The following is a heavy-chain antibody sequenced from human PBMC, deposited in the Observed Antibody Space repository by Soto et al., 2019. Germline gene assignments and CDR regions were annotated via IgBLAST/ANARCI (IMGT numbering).Heavy chain of an antibody. Sequence: QVQLVQSGAEVKKPGSSVKVSCKASGGTFSSYAISWVRQAPGQGLEWMGGIIPIFGTANYAQKFQGRVTITADKSTSTAYMELRSLRSEDTAVYYCARGQMATTVYYYYGMDVWGQGTTVTVSS. CDR3: ARGQMATTVYYYYGMDV. CDR1: GGTFSSYA. CDR2: IIPIFGTA. D-gene: IGHD5-12*01. J-gene: IGHJ6*02. V-gene: IGHV1-69*06.